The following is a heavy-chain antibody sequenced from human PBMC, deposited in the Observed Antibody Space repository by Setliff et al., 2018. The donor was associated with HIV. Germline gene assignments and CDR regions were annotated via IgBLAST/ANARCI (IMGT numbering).Heavy chain of an antibody. Sequence: SETLSLTCAVSGDSISSSPSYWGWARQSPGKRLEWIGTVFSNGNTYYNPSLKSRVIISVDTSKNQLSLQLKSVTAADTAIYYCGRRFWFDPWGQGTLVTVS. CDR1: GDSISSSPSY. D-gene: IGHD3-3*01. V-gene: IGHV4-39*01. J-gene: IGHJ5*02. CDR2: VFSNGNT. CDR3: GRRFWFDP.